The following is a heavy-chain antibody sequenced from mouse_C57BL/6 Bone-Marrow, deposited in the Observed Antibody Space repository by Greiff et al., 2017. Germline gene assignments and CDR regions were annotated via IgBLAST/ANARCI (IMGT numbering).Heavy chain of an antibody. CDR3: ATTWFAY. V-gene: IGHV1-81*01. CDR1: GYTFTSYG. Sequence: QVQLQQSGAELARPGASVKQSCKASGYTFTSYGISWVKQRTGQGLEWIGEIYPRSGNTYYNEKFKGKATLTADKSSSTAYMELRSLTSEDSAVYFCATTWFAYWGQGTLVTVSA. CDR2: IYPRSGNT. J-gene: IGHJ3*01.